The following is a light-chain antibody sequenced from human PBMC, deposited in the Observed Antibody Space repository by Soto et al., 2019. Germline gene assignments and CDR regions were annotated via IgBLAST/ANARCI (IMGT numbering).Light chain of an antibody. Sequence: QSALTQPPSASGSPGQSVTISCTGTSSDVGAYNYVSWYQQYPGKAPKLMIYEVNKRPSGVPDRLSGSKSGKTASLTVSGLQPEDEADYHCPSYAGSNIWVFGGGTKVTVL. V-gene: IGLV2-8*01. CDR3: PSYAGSNIWV. J-gene: IGLJ3*02. CDR1: SSDVGAYNY. CDR2: EVN.